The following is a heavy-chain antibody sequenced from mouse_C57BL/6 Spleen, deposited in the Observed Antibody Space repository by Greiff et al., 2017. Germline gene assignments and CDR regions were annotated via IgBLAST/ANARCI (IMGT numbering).Heavy chain of an antibody. CDR3: ARSPYYSNFYYAMDY. V-gene: IGHV1-80*01. CDR2: IYPGDGDT. Sequence: QVQLQQSGAELVKPGASVKISCKASGYAFSSYWMNWVKQRPGKGLEWIGQIYPGDGDTNSNGKFKGKATLTADKSSSTAYMQLSSLTSEDSAVYFCARSPYYSNFYYAMDYWGQGTSVTVSS. CDR1: GYAFSSYW. J-gene: IGHJ4*01. D-gene: IGHD2-5*01.